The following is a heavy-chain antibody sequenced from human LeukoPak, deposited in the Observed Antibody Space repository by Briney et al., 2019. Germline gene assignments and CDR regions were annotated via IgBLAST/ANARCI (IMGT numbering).Heavy chain of an antibody. CDR2: IKQDGSEK. V-gene: IGHV3-7*01. CDR3: AREEQWLVTHFDY. J-gene: IGHJ4*02. Sequence: PGGSLRLSCAASGFTFSSYWMSWVRRAPGKGLEWVANIKQDGSEKYYVDSVEGRFTISRDNAKNSLYLQMNSLRAEDTAVYYCAREEQWLVTHFDYWGQGTLVTVSS. D-gene: IGHD6-19*01. CDR1: GFTFSSYW.